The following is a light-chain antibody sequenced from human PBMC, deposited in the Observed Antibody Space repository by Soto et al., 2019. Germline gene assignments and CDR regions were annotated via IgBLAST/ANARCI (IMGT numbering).Light chain of an antibody. CDR3: QQDDNLPGFT. Sequence: DIQMTQSPSSLSASVGDRVTITCQASQDISNYLNWYQQKPGKAPKLLIYDASNLETGVPSRFSGRGSGTDFTFTISSRQPDDIATYYCQQDDNLPGFTFGPVTNVDIK. J-gene: IGKJ3*01. CDR2: DAS. CDR1: QDISNY. V-gene: IGKV1-33*01.